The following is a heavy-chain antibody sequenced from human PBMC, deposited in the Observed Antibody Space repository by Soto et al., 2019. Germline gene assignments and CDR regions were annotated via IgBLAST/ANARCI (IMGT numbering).Heavy chain of an antibody. J-gene: IGHJ5*02. CDR2: IYPGDSDT. D-gene: IGHD6-19*01. CDR1: GYSFTSYW. CDR3: ARRWAVAGTRHGRNWFDP. Sequence: LGESLKISCKGSGYSFTSYWIGWVRQMPGKGLEWMGIIYPGDSDTRYSPSFQGQVTISADKSISTAYLQWSSLKASDTAMYYCARRWAVAGTRHGRNWFDPWGQGTLVTVSS. V-gene: IGHV5-51*01.